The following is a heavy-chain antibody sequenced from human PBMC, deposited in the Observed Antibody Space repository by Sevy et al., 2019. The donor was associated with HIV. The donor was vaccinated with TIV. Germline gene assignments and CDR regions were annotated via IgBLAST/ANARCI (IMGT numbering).Heavy chain of an antibody. Sequence: SETLSLTCDVSGGSISSGVFSWNWIRQPPGKSLEWIGYIFHSGNTYYNPSLKSRVTMSVDRSKNQFCLRMTSVTAAVMAVYFCARDGGTMTTPGSFDIWGQGTMVTVSS. CDR3: ARDGGTMTTPGSFDI. J-gene: IGHJ3*02. D-gene: IGHD4-17*01. CDR2: IFHSGNT. CDR1: GGSISSGVFS. V-gene: IGHV4-30-2*01.